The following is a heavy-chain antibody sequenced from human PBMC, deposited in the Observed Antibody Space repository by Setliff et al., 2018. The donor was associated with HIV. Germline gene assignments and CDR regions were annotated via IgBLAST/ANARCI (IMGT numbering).Heavy chain of an antibody. CDR2: IYHSGNT. Sequence: SETLSLTCSVSGGPITSNTYFWDWIRQAPGKGLEWIGSIYHSGNTYYNPPLKSRVSISVDTSKRQFSLKLTSVTAGDSALYYCARRRGQKATGWYYFDFWGQGALVTVSS. J-gene: IGHJ4*02. CDR3: ARRRGQKATGWYYFDF. D-gene: IGHD6-19*01. V-gene: IGHV4-39*01. CDR1: GGPITSNTYF.